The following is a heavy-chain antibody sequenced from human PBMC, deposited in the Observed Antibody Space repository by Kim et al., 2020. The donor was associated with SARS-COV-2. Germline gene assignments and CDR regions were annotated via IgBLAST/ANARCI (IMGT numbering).Heavy chain of an antibody. CDR2: ISGSGGST. CDR3: AKDEAPSYQLPHGWFDP. V-gene: IGHV3-23*01. J-gene: IGHJ5*02. CDR1: GFTFSSYA. D-gene: IGHD2-2*01. Sequence: GGSLRLSCAASGFTFSSYAMSWVRQAPGKGLEWVSAISGSGGSTYYADSVKGRFTISRDNSKNTLYLQMNSLRAEDTAVYYCAKDEAPSYQLPHGWFDPWGQGTLVTVSS.